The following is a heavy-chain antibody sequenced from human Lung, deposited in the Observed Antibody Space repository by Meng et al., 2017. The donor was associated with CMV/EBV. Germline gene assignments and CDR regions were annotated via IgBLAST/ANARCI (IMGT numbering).Heavy chain of an antibody. D-gene: IGHD3-3*01. CDR3: AKGIYYNYWSAYYTGGPFDY. CDR1: FSHYW. Sequence: FSHYWIGWVRQVPGKGLDWVAIIYPGDSDARYSPSFQGQVTISADKSINTAYLQWSSLKASDTAMYYCAKGIYYNYWSAYYTGGPFDYWGQGTLVTVSS. V-gene: IGHV5-51*01. CDR2: IYPGDSDA. J-gene: IGHJ4*02.